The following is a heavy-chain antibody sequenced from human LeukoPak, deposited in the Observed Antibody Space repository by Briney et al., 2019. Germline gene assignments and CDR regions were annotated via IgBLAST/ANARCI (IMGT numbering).Heavy chain of an antibody. Sequence: PGGSLRLSCAASGFTFDDYAMHWVRHAPGKGLEWVSGISWNSGSIGYADSVKGRFTISRDNAKNSLYLQMNSLRAEDTALYYCAKGWDGSGSYYTPYYFDYWGQGTLVTVSS. CDR3: AKGWDGSGSYYTPYYFDY. CDR1: GFTFDDYA. D-gene: IGHD3-10*01. J-gene: IGHJ4*02. V-gene: IGHV3-9*01. CDR2: ISWNSGSI.